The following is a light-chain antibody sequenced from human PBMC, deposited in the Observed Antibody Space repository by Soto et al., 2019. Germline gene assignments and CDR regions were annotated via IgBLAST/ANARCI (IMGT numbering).Light chain of an antibody. CDR3: QQYNNWPRIT. J-gene: IGKJ5*01. CDR2: GAS. Sequence: DVRMTQSPSSLSASVGDTITITCRASRTINTYLNWFQQKPGEPPRLLIYGASTLHDGVPSRFSGSGSGADFTLTISSLQSEDFAVYYCQQYNNWPRITFGQGTRLENK. CDR1: RTINTY. V-gene: IGKV1-39*01.